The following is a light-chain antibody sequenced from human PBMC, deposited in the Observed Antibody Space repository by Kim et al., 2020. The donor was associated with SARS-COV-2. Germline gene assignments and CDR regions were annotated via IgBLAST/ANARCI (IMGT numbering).Light chain of an antibody. Sequence: GQSITISCTGTIIDVGGYNYVSWYQQHPGKAPKLMIFDVSNRPSRVSNRFSGSKSGNTASLTISGLQAEDEADYYCSSYTSRSTLVFGTGTKVTVL. CDR2: DVS. CDR1: IIDVGGYNY. J-gene: IGLJ1*01. CDR3: SSYTSRSTLV. V-gene: IGLV2-14*03.